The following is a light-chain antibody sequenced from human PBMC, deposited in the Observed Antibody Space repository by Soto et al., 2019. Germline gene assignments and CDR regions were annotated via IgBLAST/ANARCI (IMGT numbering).Light chain of an antibody. Sequence: QSVLTQPPSASGTPGQRVTISCSGSSSKIGSNTVNWYQQLPGTAPKLFIYSNNQRPSGVPDRFSGSKSGTSASLAISGLQSEDEADYYCAAWDDSLNVRYVFGTGTKVTVL. V-gene: IGLV1-44*01. CDR1: SSKIGSNT. J-gene: IGLJ1*01. CDR3: AAWDDSLNVRYV. CDR2: SNN.